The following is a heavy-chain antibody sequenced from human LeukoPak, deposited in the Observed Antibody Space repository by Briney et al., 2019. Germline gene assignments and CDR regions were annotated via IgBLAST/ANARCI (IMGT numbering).Heavy chain of an antibody. V-gene: IGHV3-30*02. CDR1: GFTFSSYG. CDR3: AKEGSITMVRGATRGYGMGV. CDR2: IWYDGSNK. Sequence: GGSLRLSCAASGFTFSSYGMHWVRQAPGKGLEWVAVIWYDGSNKYYADSVKGRFTISRDNSKNTLYLQMNSLRAEDTAVYYCAKEGSITMVRGATRGYGMGVWGQGTTVTVSS. D-gene: IGHD3-10*01. J-gene: IGHJ6*02.